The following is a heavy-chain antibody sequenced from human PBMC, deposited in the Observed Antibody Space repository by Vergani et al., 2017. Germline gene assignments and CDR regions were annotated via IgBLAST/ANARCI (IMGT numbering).Heavy chain of an antibody. D-gene: IGHD2-2*01. CDR2: IRSKANSYAT. CDR1: GFTFSGSA. V-gene: IGHV3-73*02. CDR3: TRQCSSTSCSYYYYYMYV. Sequence: EVQLVESGGGLVQPGGSLKLSCAASGFTFSGSAMHWVRQASGKGLECVGRIRSKANSYATAYAASVKGRFTISRDDSKNTAYLQMNSLKTEDTAVYYCTRQCSSTSCSYYYYYMYVWGKGTTVTVSS. J-gene: IGHJ6*03.